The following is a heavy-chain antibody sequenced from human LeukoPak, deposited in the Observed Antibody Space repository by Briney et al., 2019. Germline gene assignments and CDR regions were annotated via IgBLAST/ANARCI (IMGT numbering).Heavy chain of an antibody. Sequence: KYSETLSLTCSVSGDSISGYYCSWIRQSPGKGLEWIGYIYYSGSPSYNPSLKSRVTMSVDTSKNHFSLKLSSVTAADTAVYYCAKEKVSVTASRGNYYYYYYGVDVWGQGTTVTVSS. J-gene: IGHJ6*02. CDR3: AKEKVSVTASRGNYYYYYYGVDV. V-gene: IGHV4-59*01. CDR2: IYYSGSP. D-gene: IGHD2-21*02. CDR1: GDSISGYY.